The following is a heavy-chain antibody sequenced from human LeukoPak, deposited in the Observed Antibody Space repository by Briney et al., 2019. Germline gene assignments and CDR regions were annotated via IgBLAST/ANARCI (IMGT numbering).Heavy chain of an antibody. Sequence: GGSQRLSCVGSGYDFKRYSMNWVSQAPGKGLEWIAYITCSSSSIFYAASVRGRFTISRDNARNSLWLQMNSLRDEDTAVYYCTRGGSYFEKWGQGTLVTV. CDR3: TRGGSYFEK. CDR1: GYDFKRYS. CDR2: ITCSSSSI. V-gene: IGHV3-48*02. J-gene: IGHJ4*02. D-gene: IGHD3-10*01.